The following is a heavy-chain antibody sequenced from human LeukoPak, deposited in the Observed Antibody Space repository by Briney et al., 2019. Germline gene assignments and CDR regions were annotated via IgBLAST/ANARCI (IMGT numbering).Heavy chain of an antibody. CDR1: VFTFSSYG. CDR3: VRASGSFDY. V-gene: IGHV3-33*01. J-gene: IGHJ4*02. Sequence: PRGSLRLSCAASVFTFSSYGIPWVRRAPPKVLEWVEVIWSDGSKKYYADSVKGRFTISRDNSRKTLYLQMNSLRVEDTAVYYCVRASGSFDYWGQGTLVTVSS. D-gene: IGHD3-10*01. CDR2: IWSDGSKK.